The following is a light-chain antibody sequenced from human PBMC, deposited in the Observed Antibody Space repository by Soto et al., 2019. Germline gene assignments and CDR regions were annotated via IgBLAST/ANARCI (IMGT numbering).Light chain of an antibody. Sequence: DIQMTQSPSTLSASVGDRVTITCGASQSISSWLAWYQQKLGRAPRLLIYDASSLESGVPSRFSGSGYGTEFTLTISSLQPDDFATYYCQQYNTYSSLTFGGGTKV. J-gene: IGKJ4*01. CDR1: QSISSW. V-gene: IGKV1-5*01. CDR2: DAS. CDR3: QQYNTYSSLT.